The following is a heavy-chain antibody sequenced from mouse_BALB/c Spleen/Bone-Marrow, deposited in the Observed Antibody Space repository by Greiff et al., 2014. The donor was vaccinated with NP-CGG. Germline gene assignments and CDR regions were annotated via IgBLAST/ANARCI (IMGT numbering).Heavy chain of an antibody. J-gene: IGHJ2*01. V-gene: IGHV1S127*01. Sequence: QVQLQQPGPQVVRPGASVKISCKASGYSFTSYWMHWVKQRPGQGLGWIGMIDPSDSETRLNQKFKDKATLTVDKSSSTAYMQLSSPTSEDSAVYYCARAGLRLPYYFDYWGQGTTLTVSS. CDR1: GYSFTSYW. D-gene: IGHD1-2*01. CDR3: ARAGLRLPYYFDY. CDR2: IDPSDSET.